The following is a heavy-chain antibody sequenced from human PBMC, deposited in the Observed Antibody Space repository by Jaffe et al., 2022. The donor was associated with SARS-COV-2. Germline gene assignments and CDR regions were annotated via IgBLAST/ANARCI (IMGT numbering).Heavy chain of an antibody. V-gene: IGHV4-59*01. J-gene: IGHJ5*02. CDR2: IYYTGST. CDR3: ARTSLSSGWPFEVDP. Sequence: QVQLQESGPGLVKPSETLSLTCTVSGASIRSYYWTWIRQPPGKGLEWIGCIYYTGSTNYNPSLKSRVTISVDTSKNQFSLKLISVTAADTAVYYCARTSLSSGWPFEVDPWGQGTLVTVSS. D-gene: IGHD6-19*01. CDR1: GASIRSYY.